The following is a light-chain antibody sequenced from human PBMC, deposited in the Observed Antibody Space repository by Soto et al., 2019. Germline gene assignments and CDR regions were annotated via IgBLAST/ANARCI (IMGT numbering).Light chain of an antibody. Sequence: EIVLTQSPGTLSLSPGERATLSCRSSQSVSSNYLAWYQQKPDQAPRLVIYDVSGRATGILDRFSGSGSGTDFTLSITRLEPDDFAVYYCQQYGSSPTFGQGTKVEIK. V-gene: IGKV3-20*01. J-gene: IGKJ1*01. CDR3: QQYGSSPT. CDR2: DVS. CDR1: QSVSSNY.